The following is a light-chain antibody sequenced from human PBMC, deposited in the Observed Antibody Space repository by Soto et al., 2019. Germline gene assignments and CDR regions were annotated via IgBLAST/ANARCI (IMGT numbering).Light chain of an antibody. CDR1: QTISSW. V-gene: IGKV1-5*03. CDR3: QHYNSYAEA. J-gene: IGKJ1*01. CDR2: KAA. Sequence: IQMTQSPSTLSESVGYRVTITCRASQTISSWLAWYQQQPGKAHQLLIYKAATLKSGVPSRFSGSGSGTEFTLTISSLQPDDFATYYCQHYNSYAEAFGQGTKVEIK.